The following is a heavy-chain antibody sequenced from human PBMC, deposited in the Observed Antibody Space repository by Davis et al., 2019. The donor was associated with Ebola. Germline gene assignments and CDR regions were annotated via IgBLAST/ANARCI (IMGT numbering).Heavy chain of an antibody. Sequence: PGGSLRLSCAASGFTFSSYGMHWVRQAPGKGLEWVAVISYDGSNKYYADSVKGRFTISRDNSKNTLYLQMNSLRAEDTAVYYCARVGSFYFWGQGTLVTVSS. V-gene: IGHV3-30*03. J-gene: IGHJ4*02. CDR2: ISYDGSNK. CDR1: GFTFSSYG. CDR3: ARVGSFYF.